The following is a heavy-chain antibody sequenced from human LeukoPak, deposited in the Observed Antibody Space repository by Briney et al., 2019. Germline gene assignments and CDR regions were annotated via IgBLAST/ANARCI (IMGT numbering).Heavy chain of an antibody. J-gene: IGHJ4*02. CDR3: AREKGPYYHDSSGSKNFDY. CDR2: IYTSGST. D-gene: IGHD3-22*01. CDR1: GGSISSGSYY. Sequence: SETLSLTCTVSGGSISSGSYYWSWIRQPAGKGLEWIGRIYTSGSTNYNPSLKSRVTISVDTSKNQFSLKLSSVTAADTAVYYCAREKGPYYHDSSGSKNFDYWGQGTLVTVSS. V-gene: IGHV4-61*02.